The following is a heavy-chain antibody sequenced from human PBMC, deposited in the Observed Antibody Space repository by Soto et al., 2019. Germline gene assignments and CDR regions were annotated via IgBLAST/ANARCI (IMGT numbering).Heavy chain of an antibody. CDR3: AKDRDGAAAGPTKFYGMDV. Sequence: GGSLRLSCAASGFTFSSYARSWVRQAPGKGLEWVSAISGSGDSTYYADSVRGRFTISRDNSKNTLYLQMNSLRAEDTAVYYCAKDRDGAAAGPTKFYGMDVWGQGTTVTVSS. CDR1: GFTFSSYA. CDR2: ISGSGDST. J-gene: IGHJ6*02. D-gene: IGHD6-13*01. V-gene: IGHV3-23*01.